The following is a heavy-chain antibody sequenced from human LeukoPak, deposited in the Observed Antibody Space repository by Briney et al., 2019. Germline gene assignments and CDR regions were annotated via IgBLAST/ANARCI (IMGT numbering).Heavy chain of an antibody. D-gene: IGHD6-13*01. J-gene: IGHJ4*02. Sequence: SVKVSCKASGGSFSSYAISWVRQAPGQGLEWMGGIIPIFGTANYAQKFQGRVTITADISTRTAYMELSSLRSEDTAVYHCATVGASAGAPFDYWGQGTLVTVSS. CDR2: IIPIFGTA. V-gene: IGHV1-69*06. CDR3: ATVGASAGAPFDY. CDR1: GGSFSSYA.